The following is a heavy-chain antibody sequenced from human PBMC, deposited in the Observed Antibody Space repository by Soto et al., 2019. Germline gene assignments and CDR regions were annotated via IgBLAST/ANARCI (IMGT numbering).Heavy chain of an antibody. Sequence: QVQLVQSGAEVKKPGSSVKVSCKASGGTFSSYTISWVRQAPGQGLEWMGRIIPILGIANYAQKFQDRVTITADKSTSTAYMELSSLRSEDTAVYYCAGAMYDYVWGSYRPYFDYWGQGTLVTVSS. V-gene: IGHV1-69*02. D-gene: IGHD3-16*02. CDR2: IIPILGIA. CDR1: GGTFSSYT. CDR3: AGAMYDYVWGSYRPYFDY. J-gene: IGHJ4*02.